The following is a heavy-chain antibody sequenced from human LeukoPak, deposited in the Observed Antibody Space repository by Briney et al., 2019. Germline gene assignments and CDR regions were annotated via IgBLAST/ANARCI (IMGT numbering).Heavy chain of an antibody. D-gene: IGHD3-10*01. CDR1: GFTFDDYA. Sequence: PGGSLRLSCAASGFTFDDYAMHWVRQAPGKGLEWVSGISWNSGSIGYADSVKGRFTISRDNAKNSLYLQTNSLRAEDTALYYCAKDSGSGSHHYYYYYMDVWGKGTTVTISS. V-gene: IGHV3-9*01. CDR3: AKDSGSGSHHYYYYYMDV. CDR2: ISWNSGSI. J-gene: IGHJ6*03.